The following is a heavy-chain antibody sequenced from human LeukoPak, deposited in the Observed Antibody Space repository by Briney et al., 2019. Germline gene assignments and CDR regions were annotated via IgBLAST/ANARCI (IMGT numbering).Heavy chain of an antibody. D-gene: IGHD5-12*01. J-gene: IGHJ4*02. CDR2: IEGDGNRI. Sequence: SGGSLLLSCAAAGFTLSAYWMHWVRQAPEKGLMWVSRIEGDGNRITYADSVKGRFTISRDNAKNTLYLQMNSLRAEDTAVYYCTRDWRNLGYDYWGQGTLVTVSS. CDR1: GFTLSAYW. CDR3: TRDWRNLGYDY. V-gene: IGHV3-74*01.